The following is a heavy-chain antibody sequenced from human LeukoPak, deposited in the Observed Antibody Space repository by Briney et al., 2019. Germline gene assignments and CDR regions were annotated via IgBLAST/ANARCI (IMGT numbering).Heavy chain of an antibody. CDR3: ARDRTTAYGSGTYQQRFDY. CDR1: GGSISSSSYY. CDR2: IYYSGST. V-gene: IGHV4-39*07. D-gene: IGHD3-10*01. Sequence: SETLSLTCTVSGGSISSSSYYWGWIRQPPGKGLEWIGSIYYSGSTYYNPSLKSRVTTSVDTSKNQFSLKLSSVTAADTAVYYCARDRTTAYGSGTYQQRFDYWGQGTLVTVSS. J-gene: IGHJ4*02.